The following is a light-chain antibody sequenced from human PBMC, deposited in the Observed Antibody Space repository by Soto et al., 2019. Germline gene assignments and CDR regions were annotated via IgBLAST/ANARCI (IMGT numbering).Light chain of an antibody. CDR2: NNS. J-gene: IGLJ3*02. V-gene: IGLV1-44*01. CDR3: AAWDDSLKGVL. CDR1: TSDIGSNP. Sequence: QSVLTQPPSASGTPGQRVTMSCSGSTSDIGSNPVNWYQQLPGTAPKLLIYNNSQRPSGVPDRISASKSGTSASLVISGLQSEDEAGYYCAAWDDSLKGVLFGGGTKLTVL.